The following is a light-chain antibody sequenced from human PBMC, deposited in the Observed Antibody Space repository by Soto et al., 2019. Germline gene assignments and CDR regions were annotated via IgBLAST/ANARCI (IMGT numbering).Light chain of an antibody. V-gene: IGKV1-5*01. CDR2: DAS. CDR3: QQYDSYWT. Sequence: DIQMSQSPSTLSASVVDRVTITCRSSQNIHNWLAWYQQKPGKAAKLLIYDASTLQSVVPSRFSGSGSGTEFTLTISSLQTDDFATYYCQQYDSYWTFGQGTKVEIK. CDR1: QNIHNW. J-gene: IGKJ1*01.